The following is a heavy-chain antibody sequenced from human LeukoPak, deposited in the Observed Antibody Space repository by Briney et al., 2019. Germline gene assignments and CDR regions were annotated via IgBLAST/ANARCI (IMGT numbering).Heavy chain of an antibody. CDR1: GFTFSSYS. V-gene: IGHV3-48*04. CDR3: ARNKWQVPAASMNY. D-gene: IGHD2-2*01. J-gene: IGHJ4*02. Sequence: GGSLRLSCAASGFTFSSYSMNWVRQAPGKGLEWVSYISSSSTIYYADSVKGRFTISRDNAKNSLYLQMNSLRAEDTAVYYCARNKWQVPAASMNYWGQGTLVTVSS. CDR2: ISSSSTI.